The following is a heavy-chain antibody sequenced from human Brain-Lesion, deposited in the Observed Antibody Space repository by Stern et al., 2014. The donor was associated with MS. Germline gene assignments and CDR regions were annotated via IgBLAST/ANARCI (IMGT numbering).Heavy chain of an antibody. CDR3: ATLSPGAGGNYYRHFDY. CDR1: GYTLTELS. J-gene: IGHJ4*02. CDR2: SDPEDGET. V-gene: IGHV1-24*01. D-gene: IGHD1-26*01. Sequence: QVQLVQSGAEVKKPGASVKVSCKVSGYTLTELSMHWVRQAPRKGLEWMGGSDPEDGETIYAQKFQGRVTMTEDTSTDTAYMVLSSLRSEDTAVYYCATLSPGAGGNYYRHFDYWGQGTLVTVST.